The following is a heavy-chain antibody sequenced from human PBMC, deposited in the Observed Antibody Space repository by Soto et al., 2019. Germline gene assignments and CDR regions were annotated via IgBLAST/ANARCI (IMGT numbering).Heavy chain of an antibody. CDR2: IYPSDSDT. CDR3: ARHSGWNKFNWFDP. V-gene: IGHV5-51*01. J-gene: IGHJ5*02. CDR1: GYSFTSYW. Sequence: GESLKISCKGSGYSFTSYWIGWVRQMPGKGLEWMGIIYPSDSDTRYSPSFQGQVTISADNSISTAYLQWSSLKASDTAMYYYARHSGWNKFNWFDPWGQGTLVTVSS. D-gene: IGHD6-19*01.